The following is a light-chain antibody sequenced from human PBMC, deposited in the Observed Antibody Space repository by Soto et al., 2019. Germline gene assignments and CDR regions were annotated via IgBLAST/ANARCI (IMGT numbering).Light chain of an antibody. J-gene: IGKJ1*01. Sequence: DIQMTQSPSSLSASSVDRVIITCRASQGMGKDLGWFQQKPGKAPKRRIYGASSLQSGVPSRFRGSGSGTEFTLTISSRQSEDCATYYWLQHNAYPRTVGQGTKVDIK. V-gene: IGKV1-17*01. CDR1: QGMGKD. CDR3: LQHNAYPRT. CDR2: GAS.